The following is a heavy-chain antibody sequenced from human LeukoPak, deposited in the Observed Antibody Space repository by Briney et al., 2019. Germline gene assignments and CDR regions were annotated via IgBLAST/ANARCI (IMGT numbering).Heavy chain of an antibody. D-gene: IGHD1-26*01. V-gene: IGHV1-24*01. CDR1: GYTLTELS. Sequence: ASVKVSCKVSGYTLTELSMHWVRQAPGKGLEWMGGYDAEDGETSYAEKFQGRVTMTEDTSTDTAYMELSSLRSEDTAVYYCAAGAVGDTDGLFDYWGQGTLVTVSS. CDR2: YDAEDGET. J-gene: IGHJ4*02. CDR3: AAGAVGDTDGLFDY.